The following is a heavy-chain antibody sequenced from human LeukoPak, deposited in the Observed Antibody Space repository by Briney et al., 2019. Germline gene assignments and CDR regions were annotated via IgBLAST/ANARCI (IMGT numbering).Heavy chain of an antibody. J-gene: IGHJ6*02. CDR2: ISGNSGNT. D-gene: IGHD2-2*01. CDR1: GYTFTSYG. Sequence: ASVKVSCKASGYTFTSYGISWVRQAPGQGLEWMGRISGNSGNTNNAQNFQGRVTMTTDTSTSTAYMELRSLRSDDTAVYYCARFCSSSTCTDDVYYYYGMDVWGQGTTVTVSS. V-gene: IGHV1-18*01. CDR3: ARFCSSSTCTDDVYYYYGMDV.